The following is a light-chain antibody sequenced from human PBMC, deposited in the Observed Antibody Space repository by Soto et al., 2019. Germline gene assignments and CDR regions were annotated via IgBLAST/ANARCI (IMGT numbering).Light chain of an antibody. CDR2: GAS. Sequence: IVMTQSPATLSVSPGERATLSCRASQSVSSNLAWYQQKPGQAHRLPIYGASTRATGLPARFSGSGSGTEFTRTISRLKSEDFEVYYCQQYNNWPPWTFGQATKVEIK. J-gene: IGKJ1*01. CDR3: QQYNNWPPWT. CDR1: QSVSSN. V-gene: IGKV3-15*01.